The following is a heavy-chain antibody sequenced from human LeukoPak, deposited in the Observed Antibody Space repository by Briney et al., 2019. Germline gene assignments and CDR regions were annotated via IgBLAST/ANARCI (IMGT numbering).Heavy chain of an antibody. CDR1: GFTFDDYA. CDR3: ARVGLWLNWFDP. V-gene: IGHV3-7*01. Sequence: PGRSLRLSCAASGFTFDDYAMHWVRQAPGKGLEWVANIKKDGSEKYYVDSVKGRFTISRDNVKNSLYLQMNSLRAEDTAVYYCARVGLWLNWFDPWGQGTLVTVSS. J-gene: IGHJ5*02. D-gene: IGHD3-10*01. CDR2: IKKDGSEK.